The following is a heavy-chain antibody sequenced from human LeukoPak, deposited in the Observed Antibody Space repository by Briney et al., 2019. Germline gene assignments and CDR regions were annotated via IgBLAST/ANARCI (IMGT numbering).Heavy chain of an antibody. CDR1: GYTFTSYG. Sequence: ASVKVSCKASGYTFTSYGISWVRQAPGQGLEGMGWISAYNDNTNYAQKLQGRVTMTTDTSTSTAYMELRSLRSDDTAVYYCARGTHWELNAHLDYWGQGTLVTVSS. V-gene: IGHV1-18*01. CDR3: ARGTHWELNAHLDY. CDR2: ISAYNDNT. J-gene: IGHJ4*02. D-gene: IGHD1-26*01.